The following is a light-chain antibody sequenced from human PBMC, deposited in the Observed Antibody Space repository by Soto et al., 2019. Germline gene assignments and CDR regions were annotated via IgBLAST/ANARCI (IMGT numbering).Light chain of an antibody. CDR1: QSVSSY. V-gene: IGKV3-11*01. CDR3: QQRSNWQIT. CDR2: DAS. J-gene: IGKJ5*01. Sequence: DIEMTQSPATLSVSPGERATLSCRASQSVSSYLAWYQQKPGQAPRLLIYDASNRATGIPARFSGSGSGTDFTLTISSLEPEDFAVYYCQQRSNWQITFGQGTRLEN.